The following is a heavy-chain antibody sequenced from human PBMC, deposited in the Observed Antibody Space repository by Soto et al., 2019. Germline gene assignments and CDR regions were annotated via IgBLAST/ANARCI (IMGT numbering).Heavy chain of an antibody. J-gene: IGHJ3*02. D-gene: IGHD2-21*02. CDR3: ARYIVVVTATYAFDI. Sequence: QVQLVESGGGVVQPGRSLRLSCAASGFTFSSYAMHWVRQAPGKGLEWVAVISYDGSDKYYADSVKGRFTISRDNSKNTLYLQMNRLIAEDTAVYYCARYIVVVTATYAFDIWGQGTMVTVSS. CDR2: ISYDGSDK. CDR1: GFTFSSYA. V-gene: IGHV3-30-3*01.